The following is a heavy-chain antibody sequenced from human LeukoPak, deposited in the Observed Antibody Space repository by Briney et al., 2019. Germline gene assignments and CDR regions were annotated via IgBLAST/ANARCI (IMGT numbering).Heavy chain of an antibody. J-gene: IGHJ3*02. Sequence: SETLSLTCTVSGGSLSSYYWSWIRQPPGKGLEWIGYIYYSGSTNYNPSLKSRVTISVDTSKNQFSLKLSSVTAADTAVYYCARRPYDYVWGSYRSSHAFDIWGQGTMVTVSS. D-gene: IGHD3-16*02. CDR1: GGSLSSYY. V-gene: IGHV4-59*08. CDR3: ARRPYDYVWGSYRSSHAFDI. CDR2: IYYSGST.